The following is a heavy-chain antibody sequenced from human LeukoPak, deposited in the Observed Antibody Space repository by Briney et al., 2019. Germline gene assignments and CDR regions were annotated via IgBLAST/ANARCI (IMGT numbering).Heavy chain of an antibody. D-gene: IGHD3-10*01. J-gene: IGHJ4*02. CDR2: MNPNSGNT. V-gene: IGHV1-8*01. CDR1: GYSFTSYG. CDR3: ASIGWFGEFTFDY. Sequence: ASVKVSCKASGYSFTSYGLTWVRQAPGQGLEWMGWMNPNSGNTGYAQKFQGRVTMTRNTSISTAYMELSSLRSEDTAVYYCASIGWFGEFTFDYWGQGTLVTVSS.